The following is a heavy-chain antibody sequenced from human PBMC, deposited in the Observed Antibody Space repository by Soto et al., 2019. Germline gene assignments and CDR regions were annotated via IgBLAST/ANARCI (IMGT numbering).Heavy chain of an antibody. CDR2: FDPEDGET. CDR3: ATATMYLGYYHWFDY. J-gene: IGHJ4*02. Sequence: GASVKVSCKVSGYTLTELSMHWVRQAPGKGLEWMGGFDPEDGETIYAQKFQGRVTMTEDTSTDTAYMELSSLRSEDTAVYYCATATMYLGYYHWFDYWGQGTLVTVSS. D-gene: IGHD3-22*01. V-gene: IGHV1-24*01. CDR1: GYTLTELS.